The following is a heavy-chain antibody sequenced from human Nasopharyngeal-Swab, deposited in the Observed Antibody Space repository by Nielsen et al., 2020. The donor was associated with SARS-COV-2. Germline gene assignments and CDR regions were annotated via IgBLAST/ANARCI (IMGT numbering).Heavy chain of an antibody. D-gene: IGHD3-22*01. J-gene: IGHJ4*02. CDR2: IIAHNGNT. V-gene: IGHV1-18*01. CDR1: GYSFTSFG. Sequence: ASVQVSCKASGYSFTSFGISWLRQAPGQGLEWMVWIIAHNGNTNYAQSLQGRVTMTKDTSTSTAYMELRSLRSDDTAVYYCARDLTTMTGITDYWGQGTLVIVSS. CDR3: ARDLTTMTGITDY.